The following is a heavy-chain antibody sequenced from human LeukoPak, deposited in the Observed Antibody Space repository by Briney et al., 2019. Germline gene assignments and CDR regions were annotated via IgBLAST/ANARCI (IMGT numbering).Heavy chain of an antibody. D-gene: IGHD6-6*01. CDR1: GGPINVYY. CDR2: IYNSGST. J-gene: IGHJ4*02. V-gene: IGHV4-4*07. CDR3: ARGGTSSSEPFDY. Sequence: SETLSLTCTVSGGPINVYYWSWIRQPAGKGLEWIGRIYNSGSTDYNPSLKSRVTMSVDTSKNQFSLNLSSVTAADTAMYYCARGGTSSSEPFDYWGQGTLVTVSS.